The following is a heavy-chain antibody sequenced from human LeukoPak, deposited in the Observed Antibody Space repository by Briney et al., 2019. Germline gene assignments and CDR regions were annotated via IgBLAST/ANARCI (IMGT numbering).Heavy chain of an antibody. D-gene: IGHD6-6*01. J-gene: IGHJ4*02. V-gene: IGHV1-2*02. CDR2: VNPNSGGT. CDR1: GYTFTGYY. Sequence: ASVKVSCKASGYTFTGYYMHWVRQAPGQGLEWMGWVNPNSGGTNYAQKFQGRVTMTRDTSISTAYMELSRLRSDDTAVYYCARAGIAARHFDYWGQGTLATVSS. CDR3: ARAGIAARHFDY.